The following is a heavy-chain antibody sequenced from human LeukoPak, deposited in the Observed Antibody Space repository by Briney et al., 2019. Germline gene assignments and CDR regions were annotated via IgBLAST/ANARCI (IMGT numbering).Heavy chain of an antibody. Sequence: PSETLSLTCTVSGDSIRHSSYYWGWVRQPPGKGLEWIGTISYSGSTYYNPSLKSRVTISVDTSKNQFSLKLSSVTAADTAVYYCARYAHSGRRVDYFDYWGQGTLVTVSS. CDR3: ARYAHSGRRVDYFDY. D-gene: IGHD1-26*01. V-gene: IGHV4-39*01. CDR1: GDSIRHSSYY. J-gene: IGHJ4*02. CDR2: ISYSGST.